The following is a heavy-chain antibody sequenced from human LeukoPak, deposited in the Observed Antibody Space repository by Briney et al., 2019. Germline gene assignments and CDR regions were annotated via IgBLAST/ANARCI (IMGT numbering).Heavy chain of an antibody. CDR2: ISWNSGSI. D-gene: IGHD6-13*01. CDR1: GFSFSSYS. V-gene: IGHV3-9*01. Sequence: PGGSLRLSCAASGFSFSSYSMNWVRQAPGKGLEWVSGISWNSGSIGYADSVKGRFTISRDNAKNSLYLQMNSLRAEDTALYYCAKELYSSSWLNYYGMDVWGQGTTVTVSS. CDR3: AKELYSSSWLNYYGMDV. J-gene: IGHJ6*02.